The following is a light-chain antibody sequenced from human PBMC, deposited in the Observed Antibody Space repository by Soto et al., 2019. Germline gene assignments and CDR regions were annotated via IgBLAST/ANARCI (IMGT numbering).Light chain of an antibody. Sequence: DIHITQSPSTLSASVGDRITITYRASQSISSWLAWYQQKPGKAPKLLIYDASSLESGVRSRFSGSGAGTEFTLTISSLKPDDFATYYCQQYQSSSRTFGQGTKVDIK. V-gene: IGKV1-5*01. CDR3: QQYQSSSRT. J-gene: IGKJ1*01. CDR1: QSISSW. CDR2: DAS.